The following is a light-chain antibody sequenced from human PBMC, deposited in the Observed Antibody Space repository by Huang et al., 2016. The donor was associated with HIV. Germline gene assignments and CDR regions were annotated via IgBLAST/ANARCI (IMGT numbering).Light chain of an antibody. J-gene: IGKJ1*01. CDR2: AAS. Sequence: DIQMTQSPSSLSASVGDRVTITCRASQSSSKYLNWYQQKPGKAPNLLIYAASNLQSGVPSRFSASGSGTDFTLTISSLQPEDFTTYYCQQSYSTPRTFGQGTKVEIK. V-gene: IGKV1-39*01. CDR1: QSSSKY. CDR3: QQSYSTPRT.